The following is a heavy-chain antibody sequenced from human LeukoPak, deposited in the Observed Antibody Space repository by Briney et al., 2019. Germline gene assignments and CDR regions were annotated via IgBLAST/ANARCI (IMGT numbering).Heavy chain of an antibody. V-gene: IGHV3-30*02. Sequence: WVAFIRYDGSNKYYSDSVKGRFTISRDNSKNTLYLQMNSLRAEDTAVYYCAKGEFADAFDIWGQGTMVTVSS. J-gene: IGHJ3*02. D-gene: IGHD3-10*01. CDR3: AKGEFADAFDI. CDR2: IRYDGSNK.